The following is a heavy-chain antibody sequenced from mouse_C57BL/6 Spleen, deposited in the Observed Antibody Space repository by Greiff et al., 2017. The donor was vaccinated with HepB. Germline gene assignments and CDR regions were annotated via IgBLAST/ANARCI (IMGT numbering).Heavy chain of an antibody. J-gene: IGHJ3*01. CDR1: GFNIKDDY. CDR2: IDPENGDT. V-gene: IGHV14-4*01. Sequence: EVQLQQSGAELVRPGASVKLSCTASGFNIKDDYMHWVKQRPEQGLEWIGWIDPENGDTEYATKFQGKATITADTSSNTAYLQLSSLTAEATAVYYCTSSYYYVSSLAWLAYWGQGTLVTVSA. CDR3: TSSYYYVSSLAWLAY. D-gene: IGHD1-1*01.